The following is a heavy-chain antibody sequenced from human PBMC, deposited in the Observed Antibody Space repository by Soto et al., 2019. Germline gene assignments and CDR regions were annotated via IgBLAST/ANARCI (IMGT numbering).Heavy chain of an antibody. Sequence: ETLSLTANVDGGPFSDYYWSWIRQPPGKGLEWIGEINHTGSTNFNPSLESRVTISVDTSKNQFSLKLSSVTAADTDAYYCAKVRRHISLSWGQGTLVTVSS. CDR2: INHTGST. D-gene: IGHD2-21*01. CDR3: AKVRRHISLS. CDR1: GGPFSDYY. J-gene: IGHJ5*02. V-gene: IGHV4-34*01.